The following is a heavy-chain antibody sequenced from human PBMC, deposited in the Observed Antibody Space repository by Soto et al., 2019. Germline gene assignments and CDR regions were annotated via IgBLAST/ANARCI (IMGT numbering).Heavy chain of an antibody. V-gene: IGHV1-69*04. CDR1: GYTFTSYD. J-gene: IGHJ4*02. CDR3: ARDPDIVVVPAAMLDY. D-gene: IGHD2-2*01. Sequence: SVKVSCKASGYTFTSYDINWVRQATGQGHEWMGSINPIRGKANYAQKFQGRVTITADKSTSTAYMELSSLRSEDTAVYYCARDPDIVVVPAAMLDYWGQGTLVTVSS. CDR2: INPIRGKA.